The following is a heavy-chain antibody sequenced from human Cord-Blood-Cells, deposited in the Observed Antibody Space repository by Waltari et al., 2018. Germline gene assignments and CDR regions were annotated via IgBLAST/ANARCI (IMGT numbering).Heavy chain of an antibody. D-gene: IGHD1-26*01. Sequence: QVQLQESGPGLVKPSETLSLTCTVSGYSLSIGYYWGWIRRPPGKGLEWIGSIYHSGSTYYNPSLKSRVTISVDTSKNQFSLKLSSVTAADTAVYYCASKGPSGSYYGAFDYWGQGTLVTVSS. V-gene: IGHV4-38-2*02. CDR2: IYHSGST. CDR3: ASKGPSGSYYGAFDY. J-gene: IGHJ4*02. CDR1: GYSLSIGYY.